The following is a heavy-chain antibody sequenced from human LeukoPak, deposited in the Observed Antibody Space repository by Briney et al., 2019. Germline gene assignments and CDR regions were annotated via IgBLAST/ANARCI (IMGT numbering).Heavy chain of an antibody. D-gene: IGHD1-26*01. Sequence: GGSLRLSCAASGFNFANHAMSWVRQTPGKGLEWVSAISGGGDITYYADSVKGRFTISRDNSKNTLYLQMNSLRAEDTAVYYCATTREWELRIDYWGQGTLVTVSS. V-gene: IGHV3-23*01. CDR1: GFNFANHA. CDR2: ISGGGDIT. CDR3: ATTREWELRIDY. J-gene: IGHJ4*02.